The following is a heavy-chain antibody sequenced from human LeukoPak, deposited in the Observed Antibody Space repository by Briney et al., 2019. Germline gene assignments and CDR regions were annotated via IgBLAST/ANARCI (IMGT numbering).Heavy chain of an antibody. Sequence: PGGSLRLSCAASGFSFSNYAMSWVRQAPARGPEWVSSIRGAGETFYADSVKGRSTLSRDDSRNTVYLQLNNLRVEDTAIYYCAKANWVSNADAVWWGQGAQVTVSS. CDR1: GFSFSNYA. D-gene: IGHD1-1*01. J-gene: IGHJ4*02. CDR2: IRGAGET. V-gene: IGHV3-23*01. CDR3: AKANWVSNADAVW.